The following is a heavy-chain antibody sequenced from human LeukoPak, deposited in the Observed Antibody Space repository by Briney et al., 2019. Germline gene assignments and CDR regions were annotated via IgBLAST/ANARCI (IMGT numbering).Heavy chain of an antibody. CDR3: ARGRSVRSSPRGIDY. CDR2: MNPNSGNT. J-gene: IGHJ4*02. V-gene: IGHV1-8*01. D-gene: IGHD6-6*01. CDR1: GYTFTSYD. Sequence: ASVTVSCTASGYTFTSYDINWVRQAPGQGLEWMGWMNPNSGNTGYAQKFQGRVTMTRNTSISTAYMELSSLRSEDTAVYYCARGRSVRSSPRGIDYWGQGTLVTVSS.